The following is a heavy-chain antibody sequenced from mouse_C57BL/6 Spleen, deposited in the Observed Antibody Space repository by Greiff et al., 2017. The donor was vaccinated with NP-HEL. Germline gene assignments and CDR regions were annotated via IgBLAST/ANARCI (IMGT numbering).Heavy chain of an antibody. CDR2: IYPSDSET. J-gene: IGHJ3*01. Sequence: QVQLKQPGAELVRPGSSVKLSCKASGYTFTSYWMDWVKQRPGQGLEWIGNIYPSDSETHYNQKFKDKATLTVDKSSSTAYMQLSRLTSEDSAVDYCARGDYGNPFAYWGQGTLVTVSA. D-gene: IGHD2-1*01. CDR1: GYTFTSYW. V-gene: IGHV1-61*01. CDR3: ARGDYGNPFAY.